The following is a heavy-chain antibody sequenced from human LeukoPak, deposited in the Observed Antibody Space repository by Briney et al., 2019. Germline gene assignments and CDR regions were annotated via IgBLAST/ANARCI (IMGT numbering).Heavy chain of an antibody. CDR1: GFIVSSNY. CDR3: ARVVLLYSFDP. Sequence: GGSLRLSCAASGFIVSSNYMSWVRQAPGKGMEWVSVIYRSGSTYQADSGKGRFTVSRDNSKNTLYLQMNSLRAQDTAMYYCARVVLLYSFDPWGQGTLVTVSS. D-gene: IGHD2-15*01. CDR2: IYRSGST. J-gene: IGHJ5*02. V-gene: IGHV3-66*02.